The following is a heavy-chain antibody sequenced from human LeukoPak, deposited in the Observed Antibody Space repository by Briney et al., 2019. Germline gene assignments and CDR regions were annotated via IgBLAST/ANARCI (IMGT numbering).Heavy chain of an antibody. CDR1: GFAFGTYA. V-gene: IGHV3-33*06. Sequence: PGGSLRLSCAGSGFAFGTYAMSWVRQAPGKGLEWVAVIWNDGTNKYYSDSVKGRFTIYRDDSQNRVYLQMNSLRADDTALYYCAKDAQRGFDYSNSLEYWGQGALVTVSS. D-gene: IGHD4-11*01. J-gene: IGHJ4*02. CDR2: IWNDGTNK. CDR3: AKDAQRGFDYSNSLEY.